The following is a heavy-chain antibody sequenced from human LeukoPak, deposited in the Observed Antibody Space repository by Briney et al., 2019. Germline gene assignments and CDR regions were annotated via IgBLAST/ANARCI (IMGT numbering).Heavy chain of an antibody. CDR3: AKKYSTGLDP. CDR2: ISGSGSNT. Sequence: GGSLRLSCAASGFTFSSYAMHWVRQAPGKGLEWVSDISGSGSNTYYADSVKGRFTISRDNSKNTLYLQMNSLRVEDTAVYYCAKKYSTGLDPWGQGTLVTVSS. J-gene: IGHJ5*02. V-gene: IGHV3-23*01. D-gene: IGHD1-26*01. CDR1: GFTFSSYA.